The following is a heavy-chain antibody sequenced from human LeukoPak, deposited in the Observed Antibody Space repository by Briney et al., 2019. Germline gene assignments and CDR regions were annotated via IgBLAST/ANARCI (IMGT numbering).Heavy chain of an antibody. CDR2: IYYSGST. D-gene: IGHD3-3*01. CDR1: GGSISSGSYY. CDR3: ARDKTFEVVNFFDY. Sequence: PSETLSLTCTVSGGSISSGSYYWGWIRQPPGKGLEWIGSIYYSGSTYYNPSLKSRITVSLDTSENQLSLKLSSVTAADTAVYYCARDKTFEVVNFFDYWGQGTLVTVSS. V-gene: IGHV4-39*07. J-gene: IGHJ4*02.